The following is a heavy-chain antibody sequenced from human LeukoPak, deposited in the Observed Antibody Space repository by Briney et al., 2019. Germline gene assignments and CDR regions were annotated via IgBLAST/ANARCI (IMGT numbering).Heavy chain of an antibody. J-gene: IGHJ4*02. Sequence: GGSLRFSCAASGFTFSTYWMHWVRQAPGEGPVWVSRINSDGSSTSYADSVKGRFTISRDNAKNTLYLQMNSLRVEDTAVYYCHSSWYSTTTFDYWGQGTLVTVSS. CDR1: GFTFSTYW. D-gene: IGHD6-13*01. V-gene: IGHV3-74*01. CDR2: INSDGSST. CDR3: HSSWYSTTTFDY.